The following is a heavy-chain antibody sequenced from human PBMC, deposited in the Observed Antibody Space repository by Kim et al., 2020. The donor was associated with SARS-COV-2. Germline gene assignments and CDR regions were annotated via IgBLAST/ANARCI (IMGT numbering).Heavy chain of an antibody. D-gene: IGHD2-2*01. CDR1: GFTFSSYA. V-gene: IGHV3-23*01. CDR3: AKSVLVVVVPARHFDY. Sequence: GGSLRLSCAASGFTFSSYAMNWVRQAPGKGLEWVSAISGSGGSTYYADSVKGRFTISRDNSKNTLYLQMNSLRAEDTAVYYCAKSVLVVVVPARHFDYWGQGTLVTVSS. J-gene: IGHJ4*02. CDR2: ISGSGGST.